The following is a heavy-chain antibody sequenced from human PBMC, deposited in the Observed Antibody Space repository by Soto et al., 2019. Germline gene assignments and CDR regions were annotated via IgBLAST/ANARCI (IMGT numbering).Heavy chain of an antibody. D-gene: IGHD5-18*01. CDR1: GGSISSYY. CDR3: ARDHDRGYSYGYDYYYGMDV. CDR2: IYYSGST. Sequence: SETLSLTCTVSGGSISSYYWSWIRQPPGKGLEWIGYIYYSGSTNYNPSLKSRVTISVDTSKNQFSLKLSSVTAADTAVYYCARDHDRGYSYGYDYYYGMDVWGQGTTVTVSS. J-gene: IGHJ6*02. V-gene: IGHV4-59*01.